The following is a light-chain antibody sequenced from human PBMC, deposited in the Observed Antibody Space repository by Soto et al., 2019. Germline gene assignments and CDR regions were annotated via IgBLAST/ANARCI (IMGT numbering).Light chain of an antibody. V-gene: IGKV1-5*01. CDR3: QQLYSNPIT. CDR1: ESISTW. Sequence: DIHMTHSPSTLTTPSRDKVTIQSRASESISTWLAWYQQKPGKAPKVLIYAASSLQSGVPSRFSGSGSGTEFTLTISSLQPDDFATYYCQQLYSNPITFGQGTRLEIK. J-gene: IGKJ5*01. CDR2: AAS.